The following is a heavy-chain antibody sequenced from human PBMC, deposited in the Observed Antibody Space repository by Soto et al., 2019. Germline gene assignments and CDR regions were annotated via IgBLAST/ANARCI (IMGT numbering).Heavy chain of an antibody. Sequence: QLQLQESGPGLVKPSETLSLTCIVSGGSITRNNHYWGWIRQSPGKGLEWIGSILYSGSTNYNPSRKTRVTLSVETSKNQFSLERDSVTAADTALYYCARLGSSGWYQGSYFDYWGQGTLVTVSS. CDR3: ARLGSSGWYQGSYFDY. J-gene: IGHJ4*02. CDR1: GGSITRNNHY. D-gene: IGHD6-19*01. V-gene: IGHV4-39*01. CDR2: ILYSGST.